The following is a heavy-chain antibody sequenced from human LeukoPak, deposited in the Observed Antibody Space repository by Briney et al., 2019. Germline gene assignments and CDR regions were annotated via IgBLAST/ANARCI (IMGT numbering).Heavy chain of an antibody. CDR3: SRETNWNGCVDP. Sequence: SVKLSCKVSGVTFSSYGISWVRQAAGQGLEWMGGIIPILSIANYAQKFQGRVTITADKSPLTAYMERSCLMSQAPTVYYISRETNWNGCVDPWGQGPLVTVSS. V-gene: IGHV1-69*10. CDR2: IIPILSIA. D-gene: IGHD1-20*01. CDR1: GVTFSSYG. J-gene: IGHJ5*02.